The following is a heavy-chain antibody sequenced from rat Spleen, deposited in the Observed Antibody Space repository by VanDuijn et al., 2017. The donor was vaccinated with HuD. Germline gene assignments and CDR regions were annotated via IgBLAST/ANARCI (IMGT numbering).Heavy chain of an antibody. CDR2: ISYSGST. D-gene: IGHD1-11*01. J-gene: IGHJ2*01. V-gene: IGHV3-1*01. CDR3: ARGNGGYEYYFDY. CDR1: GYSITSNY. Sequence: EVQLQESGPGLVKPSQSLSLTCSVTGYSITSNYWGWIRKFPGNKMEWIGHISYSGSTSYNPSLKSRISITRDTSKNQFFLHLNSVNTEDTATYYCARGNGGYEYYFDYWGQGVMVTVSS.